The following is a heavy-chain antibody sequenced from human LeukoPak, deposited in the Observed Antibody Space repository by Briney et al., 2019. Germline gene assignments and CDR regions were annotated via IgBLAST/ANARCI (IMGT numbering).Heavy chain of an antibody. D-gene: IGHD6-13*01. CDR3: ARSPYNNDDGSSKYYFDY. CDR2: ISSSSSYI. V-gene: IGHV3-21*01. CDR1: GFTFSSYE. Sequence: GGSLRLSCAASGFTFSSYEMNWVRQAPGKGLEWVSSISSSSSYIYYADSVKGRFTISRDNAKNSLYLQMNSLRAEDTAVYYCARSPYNNDDGSSKYYFDYWGQGTLVTVSS. J-gene: IGHJ4*02.